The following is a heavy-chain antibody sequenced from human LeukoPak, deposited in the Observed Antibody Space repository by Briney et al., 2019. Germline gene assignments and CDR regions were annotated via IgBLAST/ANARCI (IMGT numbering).Heavy chain of an antibody. D-gene: IGHD6-19*01. Sequence: GSLRLSCAASGFTFSNFSMNWVRRAPGKGLEWVAFISYDGSINSYADSGRGRFAVSRDNSKNTLYLQMNSLRPEDTAFYYCAKSYDNGWYVCDYWGQGTLGPVSS. V-gene: IGHV3-30*09. J-gene: IGHJ4*02. CDR2: ISYDGSIN. CDR3: AKSYDNGWYVCDY. CDR1: GFTFSNFS.